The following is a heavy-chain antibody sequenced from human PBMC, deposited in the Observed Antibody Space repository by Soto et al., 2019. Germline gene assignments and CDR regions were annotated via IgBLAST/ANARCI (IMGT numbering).Heavy chain of an antibody. J-gene: IGHJ4*02. Sequence: GESLKISCXGSGYIFTNYWIGWVRQMPGKGLEWMGIIYPGDSDTRYSPSLQGQVTISADKSVSTAYLQWNSLKASDTAVYFCARLSGRAGVPPDYWGQGTLVTVSS. CDR1: GYIFTNYW. CDR2: IYPGDSDT. D-gene: IGHD2-2*01. V-gene: IGHV5-51*01. CDR3: ARLSGRAGVPPDY.